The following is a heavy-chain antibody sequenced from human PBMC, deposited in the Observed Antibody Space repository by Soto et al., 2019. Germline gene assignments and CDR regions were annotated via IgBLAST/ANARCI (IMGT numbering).Heavy chain of an antibody. CDR1: GDSVSSNSAA. Sequence: PSQTLSLTCAISGDSVSSNSAAWNWIRQSPSRGLEWLGRTYYRSKWYNDYAVSVKSRITINPDTSKNQFSLQLNSVTPEDTAVYYCARDSSRYNWNYFLGMDVWGQGTTVTVSS. J-gene: IGHJ6*02. CDR3: ARDSSRYNWNYFLGMDV. CDR2: TYYRSKWYN. D-gene: IGHD1-7*01. V-gene: IGHV6-1*01.